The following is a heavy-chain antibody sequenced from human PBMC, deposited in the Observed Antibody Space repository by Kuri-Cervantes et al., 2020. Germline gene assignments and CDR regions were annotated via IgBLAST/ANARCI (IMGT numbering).Heavy chain of an antibody. J-gene: IGHJ4*02. V-gene: IGHV3-30-3*01. CDR3: ARDRGGRWELPAY. CDR1: GFTFSSYA. Sequence: GGSLRLSCAASGFTFSSYAMHWVRQAPGKGLEWVAVISYDGSNKYYADSAKGRFTISRDNSKNTLYLQMNSLRAEDTAVYYCARDRGGRWELPAYWGQGTLVTVSS. CDR2: ISYDGSNK. D-gene: IGHD1-26*01.